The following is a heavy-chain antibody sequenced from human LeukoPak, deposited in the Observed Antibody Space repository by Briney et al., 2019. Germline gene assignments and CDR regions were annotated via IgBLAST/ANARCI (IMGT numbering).Heavy chain of an antibody. CDR2: IYTTGST. V-gene: IGHV4-4*07. Sequence: SETLSLTCSISGASINDYYWTWIRQPAGKGLEYIGRIYTTGSTNYNPSLKSRLTISVDTSKNQFSLKLSSVTAADTAVYYCARGDTVAARPGRFDYWGQGTLVTVSS. D-gene: IGHD6-6*01. J-gene: IGHJ4*02. CDR1: GASINDYY. CDR3: ARGDTVAARPGRFDY.